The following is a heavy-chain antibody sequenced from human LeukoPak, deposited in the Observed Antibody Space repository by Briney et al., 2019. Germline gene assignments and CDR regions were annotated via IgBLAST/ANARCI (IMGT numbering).Heavy chain of an antibody. V-gene: IGHV1-69*04. CDR3: ARGNEATGKFDY. J-gene: IGHJ4*02. CDR1: GGTFSSYA. Sequence: SVKVSCKASGGTFSSYAISWVQQAPGQGLEWMGRIIPILGIANYAQKFQGRVTITADKSTSTAYMELSSLRSEDTAVYYCARGNEATGKFDYWGQGTLVTVSS. D-gene: IGHD3-9*01. CDR2: IIPILGIA.